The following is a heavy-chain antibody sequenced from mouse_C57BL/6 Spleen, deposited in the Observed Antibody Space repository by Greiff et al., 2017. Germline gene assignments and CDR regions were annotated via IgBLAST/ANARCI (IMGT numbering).Heavy chain of an antibody. CDR1: GYTFTSYW. CDR2: IDPSDSYT. Sequence: VQLQQPGAELVRPGTSVKLSCKASGYTFTSYWMHWVKQRPGQGLEWIGVIDPSDSYTNYNQKFKGKATLTVDTSSSTAYMQLSSLTSEDSAVYYCARDQTWFAYWGQGTLVTVSA. J-gene: IGHJ3*01. CDR3: ARDQTWFAY. V-gene: IGHV1-59*01.